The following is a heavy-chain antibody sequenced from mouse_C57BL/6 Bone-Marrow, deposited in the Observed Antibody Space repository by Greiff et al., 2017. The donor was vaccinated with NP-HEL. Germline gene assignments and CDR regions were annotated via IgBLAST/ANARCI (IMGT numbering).Heavy chain of an antibody. D-gene: IGHD2-4*01. V-gene: IGHV14-4*01. CDR3: TTDMMTTRGYFDY. J-gene: IGHJ2*01. CDR2: IDPENGDT. Sequence: EVQLQQSGAELVRPGASVKLSCTASGFNIKDDYMHWVKQRPEQGLEWIGWIDPENGDTEYASKFQGKATITADTSSNTAYLQLSSLTSEDTAVYYCTTDMMTTRGYFDYWGQGTTLTVSS. CDR1: GFNIKDDY.